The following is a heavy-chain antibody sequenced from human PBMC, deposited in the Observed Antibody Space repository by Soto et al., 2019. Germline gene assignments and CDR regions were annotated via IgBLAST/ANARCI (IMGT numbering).Heavy chain of an antibody. CDR3: AKDGGYCSGGSCYNLYYYYGMDV. Sequence: ESGGGVVQPGRSLRLSCAASGFTFSSYGMHWVRQAPGKGLEWVAVISYDGSNKYYADSVKGRFTISRDNSKNTLYLQMNSLRAEDTAVYYCAKDGGYCSGGSCYNLYYYYGMDVWGQGTTVTVSS. D-gene: IGHD2-15*01. J-gene: IGHJ6*02. CDR2: ISYDGSNK. CDR1: GFTFSSYG. V-gene: IGHV3-30*18.